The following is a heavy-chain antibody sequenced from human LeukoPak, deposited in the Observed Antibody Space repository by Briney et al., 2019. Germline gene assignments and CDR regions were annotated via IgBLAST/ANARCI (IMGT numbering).Heavy chain of an antibody. CDR1: GYTFISYD. Sequence: ASVKVSCKASGYTFISYDIHWVRQATGQRLEWMGWMDTNSDNTVYAEKFQGRVTMTRNTSISTAYMELRGLRSEDTAVYYCMSTSNWGSVIFDYWGQGALVTVSS. J-gene: IGHJ4*02. CDR3: MSTSNWGSVIFDY. D-gene: IGHD7-27*01. V-gene: IGHV1-8*01. CDR2: MDTNSDNT.